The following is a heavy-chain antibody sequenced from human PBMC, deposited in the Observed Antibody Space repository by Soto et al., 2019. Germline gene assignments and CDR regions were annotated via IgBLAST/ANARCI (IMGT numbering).Heavy chain of an antibody. CDR3: AGWYAVAGKFDY. D-gene: IGHD6-19*01. CDR1: GYTFTSYG. Sequence: ASVKVSCKASGYTFTSYGISWVRQAPGQGLEWMGWISAYNGNTNYAQKLQGRVTMTTDTSTSTAYMELRSLRSDDTAVYYCAGWYAVAGKFDYWGQGTLVTVSS. J-gene: IGHJ4*02. V-gene: IGHV1-18*04. CDR2: ISAYNGNT.